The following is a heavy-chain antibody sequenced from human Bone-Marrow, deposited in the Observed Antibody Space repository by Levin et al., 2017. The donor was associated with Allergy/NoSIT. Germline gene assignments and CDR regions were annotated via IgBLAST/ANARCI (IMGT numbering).Heavy chain of an antibody. CDR2: INPVLGIT. V-gene: IGHV1-69*02. Sequence: SVKVSCKASGGTPSTHTFSWVRQAPGQGLEWMGRINPVLGITNFAQKFQGRVTLTADKSTATAYMELSSLTSEDTAVYYCARPANWGGDCYALDVWGQGTMVAVSS. CDR3: ARPANWGGDCYALDV. CDR1: GGTPSTHT. D-gene: IGHD2-21*02. J-gene: IGHJ3*01.